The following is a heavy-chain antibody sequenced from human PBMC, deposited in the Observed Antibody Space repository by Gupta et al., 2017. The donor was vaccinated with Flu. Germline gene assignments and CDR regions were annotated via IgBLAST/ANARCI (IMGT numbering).Heavy chain of an antibody. J-gene: IGHJ4*02. CDR3: ARGHWDN. CDR1: GFDFNSYE. Sequence: EVLLVESGGGLVQPGGSLRLSRTSSGFDFNSYEMSWVRQAPGRGLEWVAFISSSAVTYYTDPVRGRFTISRDNANNLLYLQMSSLRGEDTAVYYCARGHWDNWGQGTLVTVSS. V-gene: IGHV3-48*03. CDR2: ISSSAVT.